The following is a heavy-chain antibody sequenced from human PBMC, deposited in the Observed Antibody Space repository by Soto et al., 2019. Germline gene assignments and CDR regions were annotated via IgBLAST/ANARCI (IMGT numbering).Heavy chain of an antibody. J-gene: IGHJ6*02. Sequence: EVQLLESGGGLVQPGGSLRLSCAASGFTFSSYAMSWVRQAPGKGLEWVSAISGSGGSTYYADSVKGRFTISRDNSKNTLYLQMNSLRAEDTAVYYCANALAPDTAPSFGYYYYGMDVWGQGTTVTVSS. CDR3: ANALAPDTAPSFGYYYYGMDV. D-gene: IGHD5-18*01. CDR2: ISGSGGST. CDR1: GFTFSSYA. V-gene: IGHV3-23*01.